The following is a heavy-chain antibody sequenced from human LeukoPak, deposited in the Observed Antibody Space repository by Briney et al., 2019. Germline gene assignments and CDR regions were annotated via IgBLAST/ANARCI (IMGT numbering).Heavy chain of an antibody. Sequence: GGSLRLSCAASGFTFSSYWMHWVRQAPGKGLVWVSRINSDGSSTSYADSVKGRFAISRDNAKNTLYLQMNSLRAEDTAVYYCARGVDTYYYDSSGYYFWGQGTLVTVSS. CDR2: INSDGSST. V-gene: IGHV3-74*01. CDR3: ARGVDTYYYDSSGYYF. D-gene: IGHD3-22*01. CDR1: GFTFSSYW. J-gene: IGHJ4*02.